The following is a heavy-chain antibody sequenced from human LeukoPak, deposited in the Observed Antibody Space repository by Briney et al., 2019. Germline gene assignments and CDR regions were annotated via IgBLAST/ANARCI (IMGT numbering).Heavy chain of an antibody. V-gene: IGHV3-30*03. J-gene: IGHJ3*02. CDR1: GFTFSNFG. D-gene: IGHD6-19*01. CDR3: ATTVAGTSAFDI. Sequence: GGSLRLSCAASGFTFSNFGMNWVRQAPGKGLEWVAVISYDGSNKYYADSVKGRFTISRDNSKNTLYLQMNSLRAEDTAVYYCATTVAGTSAFDIWGQGTMVTVSS. CDR2: ISYDGSNK.